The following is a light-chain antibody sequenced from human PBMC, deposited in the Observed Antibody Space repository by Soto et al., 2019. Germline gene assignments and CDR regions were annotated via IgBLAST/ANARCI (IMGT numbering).Light chain of an antibody. J-gene: IGLJ1*01. CDR1: SSDVGGYNY. V-gene: IGLV2-11*01. CDR3: CSFAGSLDV. Sequence: QSALTQPRSVSGSPGQSVTNSCTGTSSDVGGYNYVSWYQQHPGKAPKLMIYDVSKRPSGVPDRFSGSKSGNTASLTISGLQAEDEADYYCCSFAGSLDVFGTGTKVTVL. CDR2: DVS.